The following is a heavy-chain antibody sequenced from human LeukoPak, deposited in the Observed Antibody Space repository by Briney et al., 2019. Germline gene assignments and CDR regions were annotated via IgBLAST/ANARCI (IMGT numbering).Heavy chain of an antibody. Sequence: GESLKISCQASGYSFTTYWAGWVRQMPGKGLEWMGIIYPGDADTRYSTSFQGQVTISADKSINTAYLQRSSLKASDTAMYYCARKYSSGWPNWGQGTLVTVSS. CDR3: ARKYSSGWPN. CDR2: IYPGDADT. D-gene: IGHD6-19*01. CDR1: GYSFTTYW. J-gene: IGHJ4*02. V-gene: IGHV5-51*01.